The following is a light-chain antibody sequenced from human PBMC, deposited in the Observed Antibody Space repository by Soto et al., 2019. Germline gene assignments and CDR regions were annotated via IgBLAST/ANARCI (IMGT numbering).Light chain of an antibody. CDR1: KLGDKY. CDR3: QALDGSSGV. CDR2: QDT. J-gene: IGLJ1*01. V-gene: IGLV3-1*01. Sequence: SYELTQPFSVSVSPGQTASITCSGDKLGDKYTCWYQQKPGQSPVLIIYQDTKRPSGIPERFSGSNSGNTATLTISGTQALEEADYYCQALDGSSGVFGSGTKVTVL.